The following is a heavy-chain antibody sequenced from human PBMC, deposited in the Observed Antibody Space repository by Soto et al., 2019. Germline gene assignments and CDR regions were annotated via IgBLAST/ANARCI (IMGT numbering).Heavy chain of an antibody. Sequence: SETLSLTCTVSGGSISRYYWSWIRQTPGKGLEWIGYLYNTGSTIYNPSLESRVTISVDTSKNQFSLKLNSVTAADTAVYYCAISFGVAAAGPFDYWGQGTLVPVSS. CDR3: AISFGVAAAGPFDY. V-gene: IGHV4-59*01. CDR2: LYNTGST. D-gene: IGHD6-13*01. CDR1: GGSISRYY. J-gene: IGHJ4*02.